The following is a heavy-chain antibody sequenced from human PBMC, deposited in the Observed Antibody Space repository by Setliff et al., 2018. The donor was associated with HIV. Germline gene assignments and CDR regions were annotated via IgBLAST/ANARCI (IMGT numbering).Heavy chain of an antibody. J-gene: IGHJ5*02. CDR1: GYTFTSYH. D-gene: IGHD2-15*01. CDR2: INPNSGDT. V-gene: IGHV1-2*02. CDR3: ARDLVVVAPYYCFDP. Sequence: ASVKVSCKTSGYTFTSYHLHWLRQAPGQGLEWMGWINPNSGDTRYAQRFQGRVTMTRDTSTNTAYMELKSLTSDDTAVYYCARDLVVVAPYYCFDPWGQGTLVTVSS.